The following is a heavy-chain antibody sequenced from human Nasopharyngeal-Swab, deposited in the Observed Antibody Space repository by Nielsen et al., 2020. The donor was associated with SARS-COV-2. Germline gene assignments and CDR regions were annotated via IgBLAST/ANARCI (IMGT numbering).Heavy chain of an antibody. J-gene: IGHJ4*02. D-gene: IGHD3-3*01. CDR3: ATDPAIFGVVNFDY. V-gene: IGHV1-24*01. CDR1: GYTLTELS. Sequence: ASVKVSCKVSGYTLTELSMHWVQQPPGKGLEWMGGFDPEDGETIYAQKFQGRVTMTEDTSTDTAYMELSSLRSEDTAVYYCATDPAIFGVVNFDYWGQGTLVTVSS. CDR2: FDPEDGET.